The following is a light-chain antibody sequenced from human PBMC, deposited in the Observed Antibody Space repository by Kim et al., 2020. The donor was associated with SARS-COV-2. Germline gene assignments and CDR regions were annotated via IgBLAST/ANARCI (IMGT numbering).Light chain of an antibody. CDR2: GAS. CDR1: QSVSNN. V-gene: IGKV3-15*01. CDR3: QHYNNWTS. J-gene: IGKJ5*01. Sequence: EIVMTQSPVTLSVSPGERATLSCRASQSVSNNLAWYQQKPGQAPRLLIYGASTRATGIPARFSGSGSGTEFTLTISSLQSEDFAVYYCQHYNNWTSFGQATRREIK.